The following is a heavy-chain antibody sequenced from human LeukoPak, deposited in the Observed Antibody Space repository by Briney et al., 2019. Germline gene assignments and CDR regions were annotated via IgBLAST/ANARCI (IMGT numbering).Heavy chain of an antibody. V-gene: IGHV3-30*02. CDR2: IRYDGSNK. Sequence: PGGSLRLSCAASGFTFSSYGMHWVRQAPGKGLEWVAFIRYDGSNKYYADSVKGRFTISRDNAKNSLYLQMNSLRAEDTAVYYCARAGAAAGTITEAWGQGTLVTVSS. CDR1: GFTFSSYG. CDR3: ARAGAAAGTITEA. J-gene: IGHJ4*02. D-gene: IGHD6-13*01.